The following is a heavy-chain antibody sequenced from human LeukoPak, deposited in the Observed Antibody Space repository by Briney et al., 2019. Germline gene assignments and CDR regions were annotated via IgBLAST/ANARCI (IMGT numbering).Heavy chain of an antibody. CDR3: ARVRYSYSINDWSRTGLGAYPTKYYYYMDV. CDR2: INHSGGT. J-gene: IGHJ6*03. D-gene: IGHD5-18*01. V-gene: IGHV4-34*01. CDR1: GESFSDYS. Sequence: SETLSLTCAVYGESFSDYSWTWVRQPPGKGLQWIGEINHSGGTNHNPYLISGIIMSVDTSKNQITLKVSSVTAADTAVYYCARVRYSYSINDWSRTGLGAYPTKYYYYMDVWGKGTTVTVSS.